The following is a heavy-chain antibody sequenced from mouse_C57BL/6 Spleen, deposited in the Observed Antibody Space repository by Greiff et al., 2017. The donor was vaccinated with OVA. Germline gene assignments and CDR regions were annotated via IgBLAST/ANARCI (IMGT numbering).Heavy chain of an antibody. V-gene: IGHV3-6*01. CDR3: ASLIYDGTMDY. J-gene: IGHJ4*01. CDR1: GYSITSGYY. Sequence: EVKLQESGPGLVKPSQSLSLTCSVTGYSITSGYYWNWIRQFPGNKLEWMGYISYDGSNNYNPSLKNRISITRDTSKNQFFLKLNSVTTEDTATYYCASLIYDGTMDYWGQGTSVTVSS. CDR2: ISYDGSN. D-gene: IGHD2-3*01.